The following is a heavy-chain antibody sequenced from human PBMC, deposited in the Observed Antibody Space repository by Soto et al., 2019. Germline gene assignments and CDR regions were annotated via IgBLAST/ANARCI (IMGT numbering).Heavy chain of an antibody. V-gene: IGHV3-23*04. CDR2: IDDTNIA. CDR1: GFTFRTHA. J-gene: IGHJ4*02. Sequence: EVQLVESGGGSVQPGGSLRLSCAVSGFTFRTHAMYWVRQAPGKGLEWVSAIDDTNIAYYADSVKGRFIITRDNSRNTLYLQLDGLRAEDTAIYYCTKRPMCTGDCWYFDDWGQGVLVTVSS. D-gene: IGHD2-21*02. CDR3: TKRPMCTGDCWYFDD.